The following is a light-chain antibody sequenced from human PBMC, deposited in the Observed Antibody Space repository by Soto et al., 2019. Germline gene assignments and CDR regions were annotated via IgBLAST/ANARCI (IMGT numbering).Light chain of an antibody. CDR1: SSDVGGYDY. CDR2: DVF. V-gene: IGLV2-14*03. J-gene: IGLJ1*01. Sequence: QSALTQPASVSGSPGQSITIPFTGTSSDVGGYDYVSWYQQHPGKAPKLMIYDVFHRPSGVSNRFSGSKSGNTASLTISGLQAEDEADYYCCSYTTSTIYVFGTGTKLTVL. CDR3: CSYTTSTIYV.